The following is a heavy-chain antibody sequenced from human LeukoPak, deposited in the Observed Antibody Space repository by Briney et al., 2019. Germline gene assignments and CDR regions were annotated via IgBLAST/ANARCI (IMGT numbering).Heavy chain of an antibody. Sequence: SGGSLRLSCAASGFTFSSYSMNWVRQSPGKGLEWVSSISSSSSYIYYADSVKGRFTISRDNAKNSLYLQMNSLRAEDTAVYYCARDVYYYDSSGYSDYWGQGTLVTVSS. CDR2: ISSSSSYI. V-gene: IGHV3-21*01. D-gene: IGHD3-22*01. CDR1: GFTFSSYS. CDR3: ARDVYYYDSSGYSDY. J-gene: IGHJ4*02.